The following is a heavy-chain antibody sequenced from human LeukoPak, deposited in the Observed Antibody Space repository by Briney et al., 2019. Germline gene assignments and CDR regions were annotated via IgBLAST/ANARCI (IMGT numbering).Heavy chain of an antibody. CDR2: IKNDGSDK. J-gene: IGHJ4*02. CDR3: VNLGYSD. D-gene: IGHD5-12*01. CDR1: GFSFSAAW. V-gene: IGHV3-7*01. Sequence: PSGGSLRLSCEASGFSFSAAWMTWVRQAPGKGLEWVATIKNDGSDKYYVNSVKGRFTLSRDNAKNLVYLQMNSLRVEDTAVYYCVNLGYSDGGQGTLVTVSS.